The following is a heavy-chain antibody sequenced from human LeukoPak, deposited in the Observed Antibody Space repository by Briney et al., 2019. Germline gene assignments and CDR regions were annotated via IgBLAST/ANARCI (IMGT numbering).Heavy chain of an antibody. CDR1: GFRLTTFW. CDR2: IRDDGSEK. J-gene: IGHJ4*02. CDR3: ATFSFK. D-gene: IGHD2/OR15-2a*01. Sequence: GGSLRLSCAASGFRLTTFWMAWVRQAPGKGLEWVASIRDDGSEKYYVDSVKGRFTISRDNAKNSLQLQMNSLRADDTAVYYCATFSFKWGQGTLVTVSS. V-gene: IGHV3-7*01.